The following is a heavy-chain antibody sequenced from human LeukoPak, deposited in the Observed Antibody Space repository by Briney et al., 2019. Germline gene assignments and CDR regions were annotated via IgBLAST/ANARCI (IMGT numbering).Heavy chain of an antibody. V-gene: IGHV5-51*01. J-gene: IGHJ4*02. CDR1: GYKFTNAW. CDR2: IYPGDSDT. D-gene: IGHD3-10*01. Sequence: AGESLKISCKGSGYKFTNAWIGWVRQMPGKGLECMGFIYPGDSDTRYSPSFQGQVTISADKSTSTAYLQWSSLMASDTAMYYCARLAVGFGESPFDYWGQGTLVTVSP. CDR3: ARLAVGFGESPFDY.